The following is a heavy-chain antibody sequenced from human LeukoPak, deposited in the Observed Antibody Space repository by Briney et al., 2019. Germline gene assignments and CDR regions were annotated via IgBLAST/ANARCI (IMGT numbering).Heavy chain of an antibody. CDR2: MNPNSGNT. V-gene: IGHV1-8*02. CDR1: GGTFSSYA. D-gene: IGHD6-13*01. CDR3: ARERPPRTGIAED. J-gene: IGHJ4*02. Sequence: ASVTVSCKASGGTFSSYAISWVRQATGQGLEWMGWMNPNSGNTGYAQKFQGRVTMTRNTSISTAYMELSSLRSEDTAVYYCARERPPRTGIAEDWGQGTLVTVSS.